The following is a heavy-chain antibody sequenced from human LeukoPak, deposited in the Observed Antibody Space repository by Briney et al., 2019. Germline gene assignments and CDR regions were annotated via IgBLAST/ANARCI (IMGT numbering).Heavy chain of an antibody. CDR2: IYYSGST. CDR3: ASLLLGYCSSTSCRRPFDY. D-gene: IGHD2-2*01. Sequence: PSETLSLTCTVSGGSISSSRYYWGWIRQPPGKGLEWIGSIYYSGSTYYNPSLESRVTISVDTSKNQFSLKLSSVTAADTAVYYCASLLLGYCSSTSCRRPFDYWGQGTLVTVSS. J-gene: IGHJ4*02. CDR1: GGSISSSRYY. V-gene: IGHV4-39*01.